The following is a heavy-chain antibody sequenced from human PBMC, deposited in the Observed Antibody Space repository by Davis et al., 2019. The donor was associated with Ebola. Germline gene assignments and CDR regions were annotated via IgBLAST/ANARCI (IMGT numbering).Heavy chain of an antibody. J-gene: IGHJ6*02. Sequence: HSQTLSLTCGISGDSVSGGSGGWNWIRQSPSRGLEWLGRTYYNSKWYNDYAMSVKSRITINPDTSRNHFSLQLNSVTPEDTAVYYCVRGWGRTGMGVWGQGTTVTVSS. D-gene: IGHD1-26*01. V-gene: IGHV6-1*01. CDR1: GDSVSGGSGG. CDR2: TYYNSKWYN. CDR3: VRGWGRTGMGV.